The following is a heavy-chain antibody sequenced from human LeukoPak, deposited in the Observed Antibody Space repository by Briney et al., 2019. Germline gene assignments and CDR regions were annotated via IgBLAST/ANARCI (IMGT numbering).Heavy chain of an antibody. V-gene: IGHV4-59*08. CDR2: IYYSGSI. J-gene: IGHJ4*02. D-gene: IGHD1-1*01. Sequence: PSETLSLTCTVSGVSINSYYWSWIRQPPGKGLEWIGYIYYSGSIKYNPSLQSRVTISIDTSKNQFSLKVNSVTAADTAVYYCARGNERYARFDFWGQGTLVSVSS. CDR1: GVSINSYY. CDR3: ARGNERYARFDF.